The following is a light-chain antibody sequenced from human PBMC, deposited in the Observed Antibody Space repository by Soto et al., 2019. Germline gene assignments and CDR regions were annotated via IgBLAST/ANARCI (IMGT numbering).Light chain of an antibody. V-gene: IGLV2-14*01. Sequence: QSALTQPASVSGSPGQSITIFCSGTSSDIGGYNYVSWYQRHPGKAPKLIIYEVSYRPSGVSNRFSGSKSGNTASLTISGLQAEDEADYFCSSYTTSATLVFGVGTKLTVL. J-gene: IGLJ2*01. CDR2: EVS. CDR1: SSDIGGYNY. CDR3: SSYTTSATLV.